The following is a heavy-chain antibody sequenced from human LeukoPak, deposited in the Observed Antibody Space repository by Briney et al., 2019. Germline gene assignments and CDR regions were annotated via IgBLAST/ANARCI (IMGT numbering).Heavy chain of an antibody. J-gene: IGHJ6*02. Sequence: GGSLRLSCAASGFTVSSNYMSWVRQAPGKGLEWVSVIYPGGSTYYADSVKGRFTISRDNSKNTVYLQMNSLRAEDTAVYYCARGYYSSTSCYYDYYYGMDVWGQGTTVAVSS. D-gene: IGHD2-2*01. CDR1: GFTVSSNY. V-gene: IGHV3-66*02. CDR2: IYPGGST. CDR3: ARGYYSSTSCYYDYYYGMDV.